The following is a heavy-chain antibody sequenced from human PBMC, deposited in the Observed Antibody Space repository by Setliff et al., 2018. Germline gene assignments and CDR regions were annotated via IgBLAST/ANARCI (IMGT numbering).Heavy chain of an antibody. D-gene: IGHD3-10*01. CDR2: IYTSGST. CDR3: ARDSPGKSRKYYFDY. Sequence: SETLSLTCAVYGGSLSTYYWIWIRQPAGKGLEWIGHIYTSGSTNYNPSLKSRVTISVDTSKNQFSLKLSSVTAADTAVYYCARDSPGKSRKYYFDYWGQGTLVTVSS. J-gene: IGHJ4*02. CDR1: GGSLSTYY. V-gene: IGHV4-59*10.